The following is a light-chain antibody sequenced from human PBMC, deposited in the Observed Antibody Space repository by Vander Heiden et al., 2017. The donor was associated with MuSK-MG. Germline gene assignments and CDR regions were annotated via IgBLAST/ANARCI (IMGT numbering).Light chain of an antibody. J-gene: IGLJ2*01. CDR3: SSYTTTRTVL. V-gene: IGLV2-14*03. CDR2: DVN. Sequence: QSALTQPASVSGSPGRSITISCIGSSSDIGSYNYVSWYQQHPGNAPKLMIYDVNNRPSGVSDRFSGSKSGNTAFLTISGLQAEDESDYYCSSYTTTRTVLFGGGTKVTVL. CDR1: SSDIGSYNY.